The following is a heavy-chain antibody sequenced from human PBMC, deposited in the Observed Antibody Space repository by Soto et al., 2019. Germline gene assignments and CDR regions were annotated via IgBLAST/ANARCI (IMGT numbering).Heavy chain of an antibody. V-gene: IGHV3-7*01. J-gene: IGHJ3*01. CDR1: GFTFSSSW. D-gene: IGHD6-13*01. CDR2: IKQDGSDK. CDR3: ASTSPLAAAV. Sequence: EVQLVESGGGLVQPGGSLRLSCVASGFTFSSSWMSWVRQAQWEGLEWVANIKQDGSDKYYVDCVEGLFTISRENAKNSLYLHMKSLRAEDTAVYYCASTSPLAAAVWGKGTVVIVSS.